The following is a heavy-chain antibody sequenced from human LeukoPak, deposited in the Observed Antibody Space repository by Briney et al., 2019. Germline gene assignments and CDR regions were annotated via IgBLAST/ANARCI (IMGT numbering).Heavy chain of an antibody. V-gene: IGHV4-39*07. CDR3: ARGVDTAMAYNWFDP. J-gene: IGHJ5*02. CDR2: IYYSGST. CDR1: GGSISSYY. Sequence: KPSETLSLTCTVSGGSISSYYWGWIRQPPGKGLEWIGSIYYSGSTYYNPSLKSRVTISVDTSKNQFSLKLSSVTAADTAVYYCARGVDTAMAYNWFDPWGQGTLVTVSS. D-gene: IGHD5-18*01.